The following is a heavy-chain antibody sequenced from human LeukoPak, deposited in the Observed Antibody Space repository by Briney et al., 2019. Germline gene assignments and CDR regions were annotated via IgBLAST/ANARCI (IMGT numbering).Heavy chain of an antibody. V-gene: IGHV1-2*02. Sequence: GASVKVSCKASGYTFTGYYMHWVRQAPGPGLEWMGWINPNSGGTNYAQKFQGRVTMTRDTSISTAYMELSRLRSDDTAVYYCASILYSYGRDDAFDIWGQGTMVTVSS. D-gene: IGHD5-18*01. CDR3: ASILYSYGRDDAFDI. CDR2: INPNSGGT. CDR1: GYTFTGYY. J-gene: IGHJ3*02.